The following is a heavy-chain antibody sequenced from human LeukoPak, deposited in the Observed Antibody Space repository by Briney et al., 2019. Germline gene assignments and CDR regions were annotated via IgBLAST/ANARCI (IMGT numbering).Heavy chain of an antibody. CDR1: GGTLSSYA. J-gene: IGHJ3*02. Sequence: SVKVSCKASGGTLSSYAFSWVRQAPGQGLEWVGRIIPILGITNYAHKLQGRVTITADKSTNTAYMELSSLRSEDTAVYYCTRPYDSSGYYFYDSFDIWGQGTMVTVSA. D-gene: IGHD3-22*01. CDR2: IIPILGIT. V-gene: IGHV1-69*04. CDR3: TRPYDSSGYYFYDSFDI.